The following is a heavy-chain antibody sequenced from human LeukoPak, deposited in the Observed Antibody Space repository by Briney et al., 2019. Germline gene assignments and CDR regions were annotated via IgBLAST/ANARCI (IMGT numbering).Heavy chain of an antibody. V-gene: IGHV3-33*08. CDR3: ARVDRASGTYFDY. J-gene: IGHJ4*02. Sequence: GSLRLSCAASGFTFSSYGMHWVRQAPGKGLEGVAVIWYDGSNKYYADSVKGRFIISRDNAKKTLDLQMNSMRGEEKAGYYWARVDRASGTYFDYWGQGTLVTVSS. D-gene: IGHD3-10*01. CDR1: GFTFSSYG. CDR2: IWYDGSNK.